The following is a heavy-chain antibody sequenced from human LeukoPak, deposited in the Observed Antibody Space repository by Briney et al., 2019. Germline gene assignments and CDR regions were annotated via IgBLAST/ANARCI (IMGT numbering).Heavy chain of an antibody. D-gene: IGHD4-17*01. Sequence: GGSLRLSCAASGFTFSSYAMHWVRQAPGKGLEWVAVISYDGSNKYYAGSVKGRFTISRDNSKNTLYLQMNSLRAEDTAVYYCANTHDYGDYFDYWGQGTLVTVSS. CDR1: GFTFSSYA. CDR3: ANTHDYGDYFDY. V-gene: IGHV3-30*04. CDR2: ISYDGSNK. J-gene: IGHJ4*02.